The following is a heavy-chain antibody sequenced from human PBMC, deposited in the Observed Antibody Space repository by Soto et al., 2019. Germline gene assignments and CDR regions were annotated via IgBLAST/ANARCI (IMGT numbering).Heavy chain of an antibody. V-gene: IGHV4-31*03. D-gene: IGHD1-26*01. CDR3: AREFGAIWRGCSGSCHFDY. CDR1: GGSISSGGYY. CDR2: IYYSGST. J-gene: IGHJ4*02. Sequence: QVQLQESGPGLVKPSQTLSLTCTVSGGSISSGGYYWSWIRQHPGKGLEWIGYIYYSGSTYYNPSVKSRVTISVDTSKNQFSLKLSAVAAADTAVYYCAREFGAIWRGCSGSCHFDYLGQGTLVTVSS.